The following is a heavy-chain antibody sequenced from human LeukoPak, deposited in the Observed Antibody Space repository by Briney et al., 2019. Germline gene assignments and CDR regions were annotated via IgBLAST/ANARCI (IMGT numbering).Heavy chain of an antibody. Sequence: GGSVRLSCAASGFTFSAYWMHWVRHAPGKGLVWVSRVKYDGSTTTYADSVRGRFTISRDNAKNILYLQMNSLRVEDTAVYYCARDLNWLLFDYWGQGTRVTVSS. J-gene: IGHJ4*02. CDR2: VKYDGSTT. V-gene: IGHV3-74*01. D-gene: IGHD3-9*01. CDR1: GFTFSAYW. CDR3: ARDLNWLLFDY.